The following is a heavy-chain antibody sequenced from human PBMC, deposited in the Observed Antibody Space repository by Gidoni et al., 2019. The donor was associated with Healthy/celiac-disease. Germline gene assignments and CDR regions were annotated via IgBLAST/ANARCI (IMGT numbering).Heavy chain of an antibody. CDR3: AKSYEDTAMAGPYYYYGMDV. CDR2: ISGSGGST. Sequence: EVQLVESGGGLVQPGGSLRLSCAASGFPFSSDAMSWVRQAPGKGLEWVSAISGSGGSTYYADSVKGRFTISRDNSKNTLYLQMNSLRAEDTAVYYCAKSYEDTAMAGPYYYYGMDVWGQGTTVTVSS. J-gene: IGHJ6*02. V-gene: IGHV3-23*04. D-gene: IGHD5-18*01. CDR1: GFPFSSDA.